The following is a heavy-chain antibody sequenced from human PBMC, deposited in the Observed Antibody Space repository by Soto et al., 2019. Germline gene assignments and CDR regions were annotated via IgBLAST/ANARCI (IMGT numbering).Heavy chain of an antibody. CDR1: GFTFGNYG. CDR2: ISGGGGST. J-gene: IGHJ3*01. Sequence: EVQLLESGGGLVQPGGSLRLSCGASGFTFGNYGMNWVRQAPGKGLEWVSGISGGGGSTYYGDSVKGRFTISRDPSKNTVFLEMNSLRPEDMAVYYCAKGFIAVVTVIRPADAFDVWGQGTLVTVSS. D-gene: IGHD2-21*02. CDR3: AKGFIAVVTVIRPADAFDV. V-gene: IGHV3-23*01.